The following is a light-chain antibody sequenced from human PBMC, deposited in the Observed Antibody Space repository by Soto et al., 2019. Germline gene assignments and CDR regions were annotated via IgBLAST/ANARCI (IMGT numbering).Light chain of an antibody. V-gene: IGLV2-18*02. CDR1: SSDVGSYNR. CDR3: NSYKSTNTYV. J-gene: IGLJ1*01. Sequence: SVLTRPPSVSGSPGQSVTISCTGTSSDVGSYNRVSWYQQPPGTAPKLMSYEVSNRPSGVPDRFSGSKSGNTASLTISGLQAEDEDDYYCNSYKSTNTYVFGTGTKVTVL. CDR2: EVS.